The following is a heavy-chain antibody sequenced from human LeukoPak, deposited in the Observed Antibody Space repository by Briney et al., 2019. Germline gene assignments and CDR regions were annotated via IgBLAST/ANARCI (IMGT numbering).Heavy chain of an antibody. V-gene: IGHV4-31*03. CDR1: GGSISSGGSY. CDR3: ARGYWYFDL. J-gene: IGHJ2*01. CDR2: IYYSGDT. Sequence: SETLSLTCTVSGGSISSGGSYWSWIRQHPGKGLEWIGYIYYSGDTYSNPSLRSRVTISLDTSKNQFSLKLSSVTAADTAVYYCARGYWYFDLWGRGTLVTVSS.